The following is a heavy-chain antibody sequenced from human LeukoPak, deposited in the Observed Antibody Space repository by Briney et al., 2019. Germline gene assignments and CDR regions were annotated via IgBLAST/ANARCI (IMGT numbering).Heavy chain of an antibody. D-gene: IGHD3-10*01. V-gene: IGHV3-23*01. CDR2: ISGSGGIT. CDR3: AKEWDGSGTRLGWFDP. CDR1: GFTISNYA. J-gene: IGHJ5*02. Sequence: GGSLRLSCAASGFTISNYAMSWVLQAPGKGLEWVSAISGSGGITYYADSVKGRFTISRDNSKNMLYLQMNSLRAEDTAVYYCAKEWDGSGTRLGWFDPWGQGTLVTVSS.